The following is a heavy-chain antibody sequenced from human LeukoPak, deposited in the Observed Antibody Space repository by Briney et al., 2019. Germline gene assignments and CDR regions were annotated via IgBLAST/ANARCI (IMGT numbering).Heavy chain of an antibody. CDR1: GFTFSSYA. J-gene: IGHJ4*02. V-gene: IGHV3-30-3*01. Sequence: GGSLRLSCAASGFTFSSYAMHWVRQAPGKGLEWVAVISYDGSNKYYADSVKGRFTISRDNSKNTLYLQMNSLRAEDTAVYYCARVYGGWAFDYWGQGTLVTVSS. D-gene: IGHD4-23*01. CDR3: ARVYGGWAFDY. CDR2: ISYDGSNK.